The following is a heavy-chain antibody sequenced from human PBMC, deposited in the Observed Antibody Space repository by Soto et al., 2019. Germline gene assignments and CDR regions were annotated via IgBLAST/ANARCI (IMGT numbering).Heavy chain of an antibody. CDR2: INHSGIT. J-gene: IGHJ4*02. D-gene: IGHD3-16*01. V-gene: IGHV4-61*01. Sequence: SETLSLTCSVSGGSVSSVNDYWRWIRQPPGKGLEWIGYINHSGITNYNPSLKSRVTISLDTSKNQCSQTLTSVTAAYTAVYHCARLDLTYYFDYWGQGTPVTVSS. CDR1: GGSVSSVNDY. CDR3: ARLDLTYYFDY.